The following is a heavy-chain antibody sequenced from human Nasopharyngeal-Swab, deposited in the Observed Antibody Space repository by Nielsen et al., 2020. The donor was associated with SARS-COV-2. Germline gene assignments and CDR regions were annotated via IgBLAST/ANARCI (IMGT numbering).Heavy chain of an antibody. V-gene: IGHV3-30*03. D-gene: IGHD2-2*02. CDR2: ISYDGSNK. CDR3: ARDRSYCSSTSCYTSGENYYYMDV. J-gene: IGHJ6*03. CDR1: GFTFSSYG. Sequence: GASLKISCAASGFTFSSYGMHWVRPAPGKGLEWVAVISYDGSNKYYADSVKGRFTISRDNAKNSLYLQMNSLRAEDTAVYYCARDRSYCSSTSCYTSGENYYYMDVWGKGTTVTVSS.